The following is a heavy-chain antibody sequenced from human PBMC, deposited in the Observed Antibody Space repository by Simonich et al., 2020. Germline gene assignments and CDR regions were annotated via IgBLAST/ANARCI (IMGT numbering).Heavy chain of an antibody. CDR1: GYTFTGYY. CDR3: AREEANGYSSSWNWFDP. V-gene: IGHV1-2*02. D-gene: IGHD6-13*01. J-gene: IGHJ5*02. Sequence: QVQLVQSGAEVKKPGASVKVSCKASGYTFTGYYMHWVRQAPGQGVEGMGWINPNSGGTNYAQKFQGRDTMTRDTSISTAYMELSRLRSDDTAVYYCAREEANGYSSSWNWFDPCGQGTLVTVSS. CDR2: INPNSGGT.